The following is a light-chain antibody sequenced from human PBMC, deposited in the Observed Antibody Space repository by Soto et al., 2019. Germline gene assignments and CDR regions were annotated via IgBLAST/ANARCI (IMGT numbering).Light chain of an antibody. Sequence: QSVLTQSPSASASLGASVKLTCTLSSGHSNYAIAWHQQQPEKGPRYLMQLNRDGSHSKGDGIPNRFSGSSSGAERYLTISSLPSEDEADYYCQTWGTGIVIFGGGTKLTVL. CDR2: LNRDGSH. CDR1: SGHSNYA. V-gene: IGLV4-69*01. J-gene: IGLJ2*01. CDR3: QTWGTGIVI.